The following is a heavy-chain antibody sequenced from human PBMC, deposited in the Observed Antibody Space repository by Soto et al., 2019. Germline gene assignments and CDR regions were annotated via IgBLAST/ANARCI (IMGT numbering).Heavy chain of an antibody. V-gene: IGHV3-48*02. D-gene: IGHD1-26*01. CDR2: ISSGSKTI. J-gene: IGHJ4*02. CDR3: TSEDILGARSFDY. Sequence: GGSLRLSCAASGFTFSSHSVNWVRQAPGKGLEWVSYISSGSKTIYYADSVKGRFTVSRDNAKNSQYLQMNSLRDEDTSVYYCTSEDILGARSFDYWGQGTLVTVSS. CDR1: GFTFSSHS.